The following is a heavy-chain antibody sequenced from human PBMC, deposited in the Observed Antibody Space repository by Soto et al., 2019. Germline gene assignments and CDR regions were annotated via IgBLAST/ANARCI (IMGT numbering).Heavy chain of an antibody. V-gene: IGHV3-23*01. Sequence: EVQLLESGGGLVQPGGSLRLSCAASGFTFSNYAMSWVRQAPGKGLELVSGISDSGGSTYYADSVKGRFTISRDNYKNTLYLQMNSLRDEDTAVYYCAKLVAAYWYFDLWGRGTLVTVSS. CDR3: AKLVAAYWYFDL. CDR1: GFTFSNYA. J-gene: IGHJ2*01. CDR2: ISDSGGST. D-gene: IGHD5-12*01.